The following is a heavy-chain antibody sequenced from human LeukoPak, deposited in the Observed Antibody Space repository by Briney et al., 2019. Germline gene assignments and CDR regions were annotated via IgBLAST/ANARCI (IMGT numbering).Heavy chain of an antibody. CDR3: ARGAATVTTTSYYMDV. D-gene: IGHD4-17*01. J-gene: IGHJ6*03. Sequence: SETLSLTCTVSGGSISSYYWSWIRQPPGKGLEWIGYIYYSGSTNYNPSLKSRVTISVDTSKNQFSLKLSSVTAADTAVYYCARGAATVTTTSYYMDVWGKGTTVTVSS. V-gene: IGHV4-59*12. CDR2: IYYSGST. CDR1: GGSISSYY.